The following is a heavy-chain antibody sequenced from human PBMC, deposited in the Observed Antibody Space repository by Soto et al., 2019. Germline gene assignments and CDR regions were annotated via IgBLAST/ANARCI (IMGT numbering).Heavy chain of an antibody. Sequence: QVQLVQSGAEVKKPGSSVKVSCKASGGTFSSYTISWVRQAPGQGLEWMGRIIPILGIANYAQKFQGRVTITADKSTSTAYMELSSLRSEDTAVYYCARELDINCGGDCYGWFDPWGQGTLVTVSS. V-gene: IGHV1-69*08. J-gene: IGHJ5*02. D-gene: IGHD2-21*02. CDR3: ARELDINCGGDCYGWFDP. CDR1: GGTFSSYT. CDR2: IIPILGIA.